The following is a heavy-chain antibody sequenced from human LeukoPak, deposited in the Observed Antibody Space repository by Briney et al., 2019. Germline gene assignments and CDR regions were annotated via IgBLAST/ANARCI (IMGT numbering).Heavy chain of an antibody. D-gene: IGHD2-21*02. CDR1: GYTXTSYG. CDR3: ARRYCGGDCYGPDAFDI. CDR2: ISAYNGNT. V-gene: IGHV1-18*01. Sequence: ASVKVSCKASGYTXTSYGISGVRQAPGQGLEWMGWISAYNGNTNYAQKLQGRVTMTTDTSTSTAYMELRSLRSDDTAVYYCARRYCGGDCYGPDAFDIWGQGTMVTVSS. J-gene: IGHJ3*02.